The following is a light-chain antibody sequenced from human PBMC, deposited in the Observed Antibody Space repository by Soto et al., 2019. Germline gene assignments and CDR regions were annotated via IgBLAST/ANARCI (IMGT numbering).Light chain of an antibody. V-gene: IGKV3-15*01. CDR1: QSVSSN. J-gene: IGKJ2*01. CDR2: GAS. CDR3: QQYNNWPPYT. Sequence: EIVMTQSPATLSVSPGERATLSCRASQSVSSNLAWYQQKPGQAPRLLIYGASTRPTGIPARFSGSGSETEFTLTISSLQSEDFAVYYCQQYNNWPPYTFGQGTKLEIK.